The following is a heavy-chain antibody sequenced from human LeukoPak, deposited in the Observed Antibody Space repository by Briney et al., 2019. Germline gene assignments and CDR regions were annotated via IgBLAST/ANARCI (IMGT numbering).Heavy chain of an antibody. D-gene: IGHD5-12*01. CDR3: ARLGGYDSPFDY. CDR1: GGSISSYY. CDR2: IYYSGST. J-gene: IGHJ4*02. Sequence: PSETLSLTCTVSGGSISSYYWSWIRQPPGKGLEWIGYIYYSGSTNYNPSLKSRVTISVDTSKNQFSLKLSSVTAADTAVYYCARLGGYDSPFDYWGQGTLVTVSS. V-gene: IGHV4-59*08.